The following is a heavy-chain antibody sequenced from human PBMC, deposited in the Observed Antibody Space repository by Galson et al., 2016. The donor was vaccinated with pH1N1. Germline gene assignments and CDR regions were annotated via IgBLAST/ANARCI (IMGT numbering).Heavy chain of an antibody. CDR2: IIPILGMT. D-gene: IGHD2-2*01. CDR3: ARDRHYADDRAFDH. CDR1: GVTFSTFA. Sequence: SVKVSCKASGVTFSTFAITWVRQAPGQGLEWMGRIIPILGMTNYAQRFHGRVTITADTSTYTAYMELSSLRSDDTAMYYCARDRHYADDRAFDHWGRGTLATVSS. J-gene: IGHJ4*02. V-gene: IGHV1-69*04.